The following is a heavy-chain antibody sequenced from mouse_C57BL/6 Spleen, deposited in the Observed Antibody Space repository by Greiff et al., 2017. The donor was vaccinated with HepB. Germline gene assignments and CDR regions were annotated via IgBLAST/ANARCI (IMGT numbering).Heavy chain of an antibody. CDR3: SREGRLNPYYAMDY. CDR1: GFSLTSYG. V-gene: IGHV2-2*01. Sequence: VQLQESGPGLVQPSQSLSITCTVSGFSLTSYGVHWVRQSPGKGLEWLGVIWSGGSTDYNAAFISRLSISKANSKNQVFFKMNSLQADDTAISYSSREGRLNPYYAMDYWGQGTSVTVSS. CDR2: IWSGGST. J-gene: IGHJ4*01.